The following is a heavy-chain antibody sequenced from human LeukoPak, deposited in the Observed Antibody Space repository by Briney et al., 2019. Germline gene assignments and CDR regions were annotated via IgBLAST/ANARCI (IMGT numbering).Heavy chain of an antibody. Sequence: GRSRRLSWAASAFSFSTYGMSWVRQAPGEGLEWVAAISGSGGSTYYADSVKGRFTISRDNSKNTLYLQMNSLRAEDTAVYYCAKNFEPHGSGSYVFDYWGQGTLVTVSS. CDR1: AFSFSTYG. J-gene: IGHJ4*02. CDR3: AKNFEPHGSGSYVFDY. V-gene: IGHV3-23*01. CDR2: ISGSGGST. D-gene: IGHD3-10*01.